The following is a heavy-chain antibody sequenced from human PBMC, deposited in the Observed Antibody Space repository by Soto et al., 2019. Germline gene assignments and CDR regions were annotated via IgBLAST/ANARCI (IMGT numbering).Heavy chain of an antibody. CDR1: GGTFSSYA. CDR3: ARDKHIAPTIYYYYGMDV. Sequence: SVKVSCKASGGTFSSYAISWVRQAPGQGLEWMGGIIPIFGTANYAQKFQGRVTITADESTSTAYMELSSLRSEDTAVYYCARDKHIAPTIYYYYGMDVWGQGTTVTVSS. D-gene: IGHD2-21*01. V-gene: IGHV1-69*13. J-gene: IGHJ6*02. CDR2: IIPIFGTA.